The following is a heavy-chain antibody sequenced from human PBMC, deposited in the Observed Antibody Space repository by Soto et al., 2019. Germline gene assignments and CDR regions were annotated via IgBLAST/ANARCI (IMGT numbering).Heavy chain of an antibody. CDR1: GFTFSTHS. V-gene: IGHV3-48*01. CDR3: VGEVGFQLIY. D-gene: IGHD1-26*01. J-gene: IGHJ4*02. CDR2: ITSSSITM. Sequence: EVQLVESGGGLVQPGGSLRLSCAASGFTFSTHSMNWVRQAPGKGLEWISYITSSSITMYADSVKGRFTISRDNGKNSLYLQMNSLRAEDTAVYFCVGEVGFQLIYWGQETLVTVSS.